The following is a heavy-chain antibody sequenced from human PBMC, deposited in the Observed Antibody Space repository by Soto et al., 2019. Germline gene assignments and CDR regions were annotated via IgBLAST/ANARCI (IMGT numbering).Heavy chain of an antibody. CDR2: ISYDGSNK. CDR1: GFTFSSYA. J-gene: IGHJ4*02. CDR3: AKILTSGSYYYGPFDY. D-gene: IGHD1-26*01. Sequence: PGGSLRLSCAASGFTFSSYAMHWVRQAPGKGLEWVAVISYDGSNKYYADSVKGRFTISRDNSKNTLYLQMNSLRAEDTAVYYCAKILTSGSYYYGPFDYWGQGTLVTVSS. V-gene: IGHV3-30-3*02.